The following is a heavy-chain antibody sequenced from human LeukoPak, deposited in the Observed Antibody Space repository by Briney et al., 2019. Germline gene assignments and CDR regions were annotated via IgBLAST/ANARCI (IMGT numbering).Heavy chain of an antibody. CDR3: ARKDIVVVPAANWDY. Sequence: PSETLSLTCTVSGGSISSSSYYCGWIRQPPGKGLEWIGSIYYSGSTYYNPSLKSRVTISVDTSKNQFSLKLSSVTAADTAVYYCARKDIVVVPAANWDYWGQGTLATVSS. D-gene: IGHD2-2*01. V-gene: IGHV4-39*01. J-gene: IGHJ4*02. CDR1: GGSISSSSYY. CDR2: IYYSGST.